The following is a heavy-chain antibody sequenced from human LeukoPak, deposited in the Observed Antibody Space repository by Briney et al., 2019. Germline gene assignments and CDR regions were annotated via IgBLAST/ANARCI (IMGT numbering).Heavy chain of an antibody. Sequence: SHTLSLTLAISVDSGSSTTAAWNWIRQSPSRGLEWLGRTYYRSRWYSDFAEYVKSRITIDPDTSKNQFSLQLNSVTPDDTAAYFCARGQTYSGRIFDYWGQGTLVTVSS. V-gene: IGHV6-1*01. CDR3: ARGQTYSGRIFDY. CDR2: TYYRSRWYS. CDR1: VDSGSSTTAA. J-gene: IGHJ4*02. D-gene: IGHD1-26*01.